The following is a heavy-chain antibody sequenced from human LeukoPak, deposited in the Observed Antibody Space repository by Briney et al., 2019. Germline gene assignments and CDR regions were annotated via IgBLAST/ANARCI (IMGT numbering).Heavy chain of an antibody. CDR3: SYGSGREGYMDV. CDR2: INCDGSGT. CDR1: GFTFSTYW. D-gene: IGHD3-10*01. J-gene: IGHJ6*03. Sequence: PGGSLRLSCAASGFTFSTYWMHWVRQAPGEGLVWVSFINCDGSGTGYADSVKGRFTVSRDNAKNTLYLQMNSLRAEDTAVYYCSYGSGREGYMDVWGKGTTVTVSS. V-gene: IGHV3-74*01.